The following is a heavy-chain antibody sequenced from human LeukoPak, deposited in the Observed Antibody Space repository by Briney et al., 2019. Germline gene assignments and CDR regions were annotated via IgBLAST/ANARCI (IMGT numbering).Heavy chain of an antibody. D-gene: IGHD3-9*01. V-gene: IGHV3-23*01. CDR1: GFTFSSYA. Sequence: GGSLRLSCAASGFTFSSYAMSWVRQAPGKGLEWVSAISGSGGSTYYADSVKGRFTISRDNSKKPLYLQMNSLRAEDTAVYYCAKYLGLRYFDWLLGGDYWGQGTLVTVSS. CDR2: ISGSGGST. J-gene: IGHJ4*02. CDR3: AKYLGLRYFDWLLGGDY.